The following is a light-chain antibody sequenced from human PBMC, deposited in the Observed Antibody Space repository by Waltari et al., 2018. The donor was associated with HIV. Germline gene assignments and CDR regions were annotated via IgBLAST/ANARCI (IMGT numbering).Light chain of an antibody. CDR2: WAN. V-gene: IGKV4-1*01. J-gene: IGKJ4*02. Sequence: DIVMTQSPDSLAVSLGERATINCKSSQSVLCSSNNKNYLAWYQQNPGQPPQLLLSWANTRESAVLDSFSVSGAGAAFNFTISSVQAEDVVVYYCQTYHSTPLTFGAGTKVEIK. CDR1: QSVLCSSNNKNY. CDR3: QTYHSTPLT.